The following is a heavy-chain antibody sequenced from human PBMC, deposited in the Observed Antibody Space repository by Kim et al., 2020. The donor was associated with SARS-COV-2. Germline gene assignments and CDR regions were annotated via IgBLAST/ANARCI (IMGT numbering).Heavy chain of an antibody. CDR3: ARDIYGDYDAFDI. CDR2: IYYSGST. CDR1: GGSISSSSYY. Sequence: SETLSLTCTVSGGSISSSSYYWGWIRQPPGKGLEWIGSIYYSGSTYYNPSLKSRVTISVDTSKNQFSLKLSSVTAADTSVYYCARDIYGDYDAFDIWGQGTMVTVSS. V-gene: IGHV4-39*07. D-gene: IGHD4-17*01. J-gene: IGHJ3*02.